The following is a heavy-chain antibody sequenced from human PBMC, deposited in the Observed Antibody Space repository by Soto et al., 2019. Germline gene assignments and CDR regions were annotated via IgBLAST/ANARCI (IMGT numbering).Heavy chain of an antibody. Sequence: QVQLVQSGAEVKKPGSSVKVSCKASGGTFSSYAISWVRQAPGQGLEWMGGISPIFGTANYAQKFQGRVTITADESTSTAYMELSSLRSEDTAVYSCARWGMTTVTMRGYFDLWGRGTLVTVSS. CDR3: ARWGMTTVTMRGYFDL. D-gene: IGHD4-17*01. J-gene: IGHJ2*01. V-gene: IGHV1-69*19. CDR1: GGTFSSYA. CDR2: ISPIFGTA.